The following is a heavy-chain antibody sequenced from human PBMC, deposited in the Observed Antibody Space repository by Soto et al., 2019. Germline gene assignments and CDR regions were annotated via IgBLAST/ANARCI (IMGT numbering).Heavy chain of an antibody. CDR1: GFTFTSYW. V-gene: IGHV3-74*01. Sequence: EVQLVESGGGLVQPGGSLRLSCAASGFTFTSYWMHWVRQAPGKGLVWVSRINSDGSSTVYVDSMKGRFSISRDNAKNTLYLQMTSLRAEDTAFYYCARSITGYSYADSWGQGTLVTVSS. D-gene: IGHD5-18*01. CDR2: INSDGSST. CDR3: ARSITGYSYADS. J-gene: IGHJ4*02.